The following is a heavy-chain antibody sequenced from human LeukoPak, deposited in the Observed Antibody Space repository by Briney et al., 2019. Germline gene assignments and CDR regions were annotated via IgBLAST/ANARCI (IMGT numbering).Heavy chain of an antibody. CDR3: ARVHMIVVAETLKYAFDI. Sequence: GASVKVSCKAPGYAFTSYGISWVRQAPGQGLEWMGWISAYNGNTNYAQKLQGRVTMTTDTSTSTAYMELRSLRSDDTAVYYCARVHMIVVAETLKYAFDIWGQGTMVTVSS. D-gene: IGHD3-22*01. CDR2: ISAYNGNT. CDR1: GYAFTSYG. J-gene: IGHJ3*02. V-gene: IGHV1-18*01.